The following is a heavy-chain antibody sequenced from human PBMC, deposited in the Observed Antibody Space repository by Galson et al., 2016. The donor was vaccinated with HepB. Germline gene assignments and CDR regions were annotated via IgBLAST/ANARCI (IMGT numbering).Heavy chain of an antibody. V-gene: IGHV2-70*11. J-gene: IGHJ3*02. D-gene: IGHD2-15*01. CDR3: ARIPRSCRGDGCDGFDI. CDR1: GFSLRTNGMC. CDR2: IDWDNNE. Sequence: PALVNPTQTLTLTCTFSGFSLRTNGMCVSWIRQPPGKALEWLARIDWDNNEYRSPSLRTRLTISKDTSKNQVVLTMTNLDPEDTATYYCARIPRSCRGDGCDGFDIWGQGTMVTVSS.